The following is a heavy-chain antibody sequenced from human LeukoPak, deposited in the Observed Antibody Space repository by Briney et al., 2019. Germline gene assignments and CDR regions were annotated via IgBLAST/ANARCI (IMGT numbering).Heavy chain of an antibody. D-gene: IGHD3-10*01. J-gene: IGHJ5*02. V-gene: IGHV1-46*01. CDR2: INPSGGST. CDR1: VYTFTSYS. Sequence: ASVKVSCKASVYTFTSYSMHWVRQAPGQGLEWMGIINPSGGSTSYAQKFQGRVTMTRDTSTSTVYMELSSLRSEDTAVYYCAREESFLWFGPISPNWFDPWGQGTLVTVSS. CDR3: AREESFLWFGPISPNWFDP.